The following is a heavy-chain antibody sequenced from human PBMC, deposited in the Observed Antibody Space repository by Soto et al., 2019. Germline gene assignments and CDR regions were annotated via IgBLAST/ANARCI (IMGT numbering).Heavy chain of an antibody. CDR2: ISGSGGST. Sequence: RRLSCAASGFTFSSYAMSWVRQAPGKGLEWVSAISGSGGSTYYADSVKGRFTISRDNSKNTLYLQMNSLRAEDTAVYYCAKDQVITIFGVGGAYWGQGTLVTVSS. V-gene: IGHV3-23*01. CDR1: GFTFSSYA. D-gene: IGHD3-3*01. CDR3: AKDQVITIFGVGGAY. J-gene: IGHJ4*02.